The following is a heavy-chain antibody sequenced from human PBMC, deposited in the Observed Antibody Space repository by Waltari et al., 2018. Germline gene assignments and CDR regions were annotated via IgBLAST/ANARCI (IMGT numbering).Heavy chain of an antibody. CDR3: ARDLRIMITFGGVIVHDY. CDR1: GYTFTGYY. D-gene: IGHD3-16*02. V-gene: IGHV1-2*02. J-gene: IGHJ4*02. CDR2: IKPTRGGT. Sequence: QVQLVQSGAEVKKPGASVKVSCKASGYTFTGYYMHWVRQAPGQGLEWMGWIKPTRGGTNYAQKCQGRVTMTRDTSISTAYMELSRLRSDDTAVYYCARDLRIMITFGGVIVHDYWGQGTLVTVSS.